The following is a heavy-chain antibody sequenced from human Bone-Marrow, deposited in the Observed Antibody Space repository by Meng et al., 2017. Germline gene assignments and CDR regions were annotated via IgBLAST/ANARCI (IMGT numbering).Heavy chain of an antibody. Sequence: GESLKISCAASGFTFSDYYMSWIRQAPGKGLEWVSYISSSGSTIYYADSVKGRFTISRDNAKNSLYLQMNSLRAEDTALYCCAKDGGIAAAGFDYWGQGTLVTVSS. CDR2: ISSSGSTI. D-gene: IGHD6-13*01. CDR1: GFTFSDYY. CDR3: AKDGGIAAAGFDY. J-gene: IGHJ4*02. V-gene: IGHV3-11*01.